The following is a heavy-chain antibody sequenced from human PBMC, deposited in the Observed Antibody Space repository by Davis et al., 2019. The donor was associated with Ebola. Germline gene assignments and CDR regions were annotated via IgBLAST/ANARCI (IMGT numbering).Heavy chain of an antibody. V-gene: IGHV5-51*01. CDR2: IYPRDSDT. J-gene: IGHJ4*02. CDR1: GYSFSTYW. D-gene: IGHD3/OR15-3a*01. CDR3: ARVEGFGPVAGTITY. Sequence: GESLKISCKGYGYSFSTYWIGWVRQLPGEGLEWMGTIYPRDSDTTYSPSFEGQVTLSADSAINTAYLQWSSLKASDTAIYYCARVEGFGPVAGTITYWGQGTLVSVSS.